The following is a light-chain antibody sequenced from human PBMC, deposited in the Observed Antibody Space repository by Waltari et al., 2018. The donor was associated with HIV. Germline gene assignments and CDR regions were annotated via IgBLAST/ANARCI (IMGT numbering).Light chain of an antibody. CDR2: DGS. CDR1: NIGSKS. V-gene: IGLV3-21*02. Sequence: SYVLTQPPSVSVAPGQTARITWGGNNIGSKSVNWYQQKPGQDPVLVVYDGSDRPSGIPERFSGPNSGNTATLTISRVEAGDEADYYCQVWDSISDHVVFGGGTKLTVL. CDR3: QVWDSISDHVV. J-gene: IGLJ2*01.